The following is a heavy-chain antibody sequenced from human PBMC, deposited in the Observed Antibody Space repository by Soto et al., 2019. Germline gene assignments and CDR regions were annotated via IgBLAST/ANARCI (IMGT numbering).Heavy chain of an antibody. D-gene: IGHD6-13*01. CDR1: GGSISSYY. CDR3: VREGGSSSWYGSDY. Sequence: QVQLQESGPGLVKPSETLSLTCTVSGGSISSYYWSWIRQPPGKGLEWIGYIYYSGSTNYNPSLKSRVTITVETSKNQFSLKLSSVTAADTAVYYCVREGGSSSWYGSDYWGQGTLVTVSS. J-gene: IGHJ4*02. V-gene: IGHV4-59*01. CDR2: IYYSGST.